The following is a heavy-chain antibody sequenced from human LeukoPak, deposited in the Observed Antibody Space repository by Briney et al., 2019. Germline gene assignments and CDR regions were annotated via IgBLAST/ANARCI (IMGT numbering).Heavy chain of an antibody. J-gene: IGHJ6*02. V-gene: IGHV4-39*07. Sequence: SETLSLTCTVSGGSISSSSYYWGWIRQPPGKGLEWIGSIYYSGSTYYNPSLKSRVTISVDTSKNQFSLKLSSVTAADTAVYYCAGVPRRRYDILTGSGGMDVWGQGTTVTVSS. D-gene: IGHD3-9*01. CDR3: AGVPRRRYDILTGSGGMDV. CDR2: IYYSGST. CDR1: GGSISSSSYY.